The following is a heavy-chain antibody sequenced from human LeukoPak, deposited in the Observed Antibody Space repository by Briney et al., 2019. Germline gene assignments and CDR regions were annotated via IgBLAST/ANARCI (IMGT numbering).Heavy chain of an antibody. CDR2: INHSGST. CDR3: SRAARRFDY. J-gene: IGHJ4*02. D-gene: IGHD6-6*01. V-gene: IGHV4-34*01. CDR1: GGSFSGYY. Sequence: SETLSLTCAVYGGSFSGYYWSWIRQPPGKGLEWIGEINHSGSTNYNPSLKSRVTISVDTSKNQFSLKLSSVTAADTAVYYCSRAARRFDYWGQGTLVTVSS.